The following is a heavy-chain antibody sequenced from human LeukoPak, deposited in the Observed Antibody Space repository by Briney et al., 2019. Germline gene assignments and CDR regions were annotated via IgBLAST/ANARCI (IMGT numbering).Heavy chain of an antibody. V-gene: IGHV4-30-2*01. CDR2: IYHSGST. D-gene: IGHD1-26*01. CDR3: ARFDAATLGWYFDY. Sequence: SQTLSFTCTVSGGSISSGGYYWSWIRQPPGKGLEWIGYIYHSGSTYYNPSLKSRVTISVDRSKNQFSLKLSSVTAADTAVYYCARFDAATLGWYFDYWGQGTLVTVSS. CDR1: GGSISSGGYY. J-gene: IGHJ4*02.